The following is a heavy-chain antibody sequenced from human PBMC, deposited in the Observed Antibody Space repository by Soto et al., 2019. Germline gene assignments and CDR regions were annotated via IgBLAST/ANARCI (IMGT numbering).Heavy chain of an antibody. CDR3: ARDLNDFSSAYYKP. CDR2: ISRSGSTT. D-gene: IGHD3-3*01. CDR1: GFKLSDYA. J-gene: IGHJ5*02. V-gene: IGHV3-48*02. Sequence: VQSGGGLVQPGGSLRLSCTASGFKLSDYAFSWVRQAPVKGLQWLSDISRSGSTTTYAHSVKGRFTISRDNDNNSVYLQLSSLRDEDTAIYYCARDLNDFSSAYYKPWGQGTLVTVSS.